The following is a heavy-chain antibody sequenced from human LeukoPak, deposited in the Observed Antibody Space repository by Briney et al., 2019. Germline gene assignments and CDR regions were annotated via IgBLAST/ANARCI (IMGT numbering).Heavy chain of an antibody. D-gene: IGHD3-10*01. Sequence: PGGSLRLSCAASGFPFSSHWMSWVRQAPGKGLERVANINQDGSEKYYVDSVKGRFSISRDNAKNSLYLQMNSLRAEDTAVYYCARSNREFASGSGDYWGQGTLVTVSS. J-gene: IGHJ4*02. CDR2: INQDGSEK. V-gene: IGHV3-7*05. CDR3: ARSNREFASGSGDY. CDR1: GFPFSSHW.